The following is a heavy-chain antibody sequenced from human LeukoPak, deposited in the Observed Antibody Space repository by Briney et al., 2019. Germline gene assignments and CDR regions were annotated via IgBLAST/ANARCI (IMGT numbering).Heavy chain of an antibody. Sequence: GGSLRLSCAASGFTFSSYSMNWVRQAPGKGLEWVGFIRSKAYGGTTEYAASVKGRFTISRDDSKSIAYLQMNSLKTEDTAVYYCTRDRATVTPGGAYYFDYWGQGTLVTVSS. CDR1: GFTFSSYS. J-gene: IGHJ4*02. CDR3: TRDRATVTPGGAYYFDY. D-gene: IGHD4-11*01. CDR2: IRSKAYGGTT. V-gene: IGHV3-49*04.